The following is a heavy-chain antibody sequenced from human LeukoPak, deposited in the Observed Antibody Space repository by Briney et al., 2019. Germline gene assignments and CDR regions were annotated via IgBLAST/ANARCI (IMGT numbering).Heavy chain of an antibody. Sequence: GGSLRLSCAASGFTFSGYAMSWVRQAPGKGLEWVSGISGRGDNTYYADSVKGRFTISRDNSKNTLYLQMNSLRAEDTAVYYCAKSGIYSGYDYYYYYYMDVWGKGTTVTVSS. CDR1: GFTFSGYA. D-gene: IGHD5-12*01. CDR3: AKSGIYSGYDYYYYYYMDV. V-gene: IGHV3-23*01. J-gene: IGHJ6*03. CDR2: ISGRGDNT.